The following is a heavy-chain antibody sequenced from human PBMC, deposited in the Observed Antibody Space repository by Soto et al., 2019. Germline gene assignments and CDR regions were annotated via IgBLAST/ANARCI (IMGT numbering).Heavy chain of an antibody. Sequence: GGSLRLSCAASGFTFSNAWMNWVRQAPGKGLEWVGRIKSKTDGGTTDYAAPVKGRFTISRDDSKNTLYLQMNSLKTEDTAVYYCTTRITIFGVVNLSPIMDVWGQGTTVTVS. CDR3: TTRITIFGVVNLSPIMDV. J-gene: IGHJ6*02. CDR2: IKSKTDGGTT. CDR1: GFTFSNAW. V-gene: IGHV3-15*07. D-gene: IGHD3-3*01.